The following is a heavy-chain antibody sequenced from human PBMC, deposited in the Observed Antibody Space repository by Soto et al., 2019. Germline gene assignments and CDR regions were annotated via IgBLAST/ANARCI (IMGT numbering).Heavy chain of an antibody. D-gene: IGHD6-19*01. CDR3: AIIPVAGTRFDY. V-gene: IGHV4-30-2*01. J-gene: IGHJ4*02. CDR2: IYHSGST. CDR1: CGSISSCGYS. Sequence: SETLSLTCAVSCGSISSCGYSWSWIRQPPGKGLEWIGYIYHSGSTYYNPSLKSRVTISVDRSKNQFSLKLSSVTAADTAVYYCAIIPVAGTRFDYWGQGTLVTVSS.